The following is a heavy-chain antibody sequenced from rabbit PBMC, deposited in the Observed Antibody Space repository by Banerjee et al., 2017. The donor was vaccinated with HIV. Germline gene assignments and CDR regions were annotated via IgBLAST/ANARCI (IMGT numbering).Heavy chain of an antibody. D-gene: IGHD2-1*01. CDR2: INTSSGNT. CDR3: AREDYSYDDYGDYDL. Sequence: QEQLEESGGDLVKPEGSLTLTCTASGFSFSNKYVMCWVRQAPGKGLEWIGCINTSSGNTVYASWAKGRFTISKPSSTTVTLQMTSLTAADTATYFCAREDYSYDDYGDYDLWGPGTLVTVS. V-gene: IGHV1S45*01. CDR1: GFSFSNKYV. J-gene: IGHJ4*01.